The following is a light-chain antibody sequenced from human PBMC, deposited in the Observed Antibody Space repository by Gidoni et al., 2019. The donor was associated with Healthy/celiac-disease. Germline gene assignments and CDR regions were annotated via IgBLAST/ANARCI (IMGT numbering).Light chain of an antibody. CDR3: QQYDNLPYT. CDR2: DAS. Sequence: DIQMTQSPSSLSASVGDRVTITCQASQDISNYLNWYQQKPGKAPKLLIYDASNLETGVPSRFIGSGSGTDFPFTISSLQPEDIATYYCQQYDNLPYTFGQGTKLEIK. J-gene: IGKJ2*01. CDR1: QDISNY. V-gene: IGKV1-33*01.